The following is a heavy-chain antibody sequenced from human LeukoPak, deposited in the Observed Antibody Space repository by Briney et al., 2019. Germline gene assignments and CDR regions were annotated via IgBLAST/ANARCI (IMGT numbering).Heavy chain of an antibody. CDR1: GGSISGSTYY. CDR2: MYYSGST. Sequence: SETLSLTCNISGGSISGSTYYWGWIRQPPEKGLEWIGSMYYSGSTNYNPSLKSRVTISLDTSKNQFSLKLSSVTTADTAVYYCARSVVTLYWYFDLWGRGTLVTVSS. V-gene: IGHV4-39*07. CDR3: ARSVVTLYWYFDL. D-gene: IGHD4-23*01. J-gene: IGHJ2*01.